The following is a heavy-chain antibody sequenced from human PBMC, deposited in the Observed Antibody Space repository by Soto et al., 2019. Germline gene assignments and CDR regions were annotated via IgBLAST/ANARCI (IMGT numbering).Heavy chain of an antibody. J-gene: IGHJ4*02. V-gene: IGHV3-66*01. D-gene: IGHD6-25*01. CDR3: SRDAYTSGSRPIT. CDR2: IYSGGST. CDR1: GLTVSSNY. Sequence: EVQLVESGGDLVQPGGYLRLSCAASGLTVSSNYMSWVRQAPGKGLEWFSVIYSGGSTYYADSVKGRFTISRDNSKNTLYLHMNSLRAEDTAVYYCSRDAYTSGSRPITWGQGTLVTVSS.